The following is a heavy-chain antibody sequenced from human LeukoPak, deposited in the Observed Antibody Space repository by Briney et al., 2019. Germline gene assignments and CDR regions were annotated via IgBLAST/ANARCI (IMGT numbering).Heavy chain of an antibody. CDR1: GYSFTSYW. D-gene: IGHD6-6*01. Sequence: GESLKISCKGSGYSFTSYWIGWVRQMPGKGLEWMGIIYPGDSDTRYSPSFQGQVTISADKSISTAYLQWSSLKASDTAMYYXXXXYSSSSPEYFQHWGQGTLVTVSS. V-gene: IGHV5-51*01. CDR2: IYPGDSDT. CDR3: XXXYSSSSPEYFQH. J-gene: IGHJ1*01.